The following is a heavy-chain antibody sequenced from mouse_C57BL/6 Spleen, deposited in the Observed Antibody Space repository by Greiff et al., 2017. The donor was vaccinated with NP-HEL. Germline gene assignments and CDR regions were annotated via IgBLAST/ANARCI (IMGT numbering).Heavy chain of an antibody. CDR2: ILPGSGST. Sequence: QVQLKQSGAELMKPGASVKLSCKAPGYTFTGYWIEWVKQRPGHGLEWIGEILPGSGSTNYNEKFKGKATFTADTSSNTAYMQLSSLTTEDSAIYYCARGRFMTTVARFDYWGQGTTLTVSS. CDR3: ARGRFMTTVARFDY. J-gene: IGHJ2*01. CDR1: GYTFTGYW. V-gene: IGHV1-9*01. D-gene: IGHD1-1*01.